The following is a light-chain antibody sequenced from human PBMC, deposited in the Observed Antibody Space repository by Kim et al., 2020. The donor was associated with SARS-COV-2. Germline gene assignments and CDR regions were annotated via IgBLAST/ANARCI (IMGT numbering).Light chain of an antibody. CDR1: SSNIGSNY. CDR3: AAWDDSLKV. CDR2: RNN. V-gene: IGLV1-47*01. J-gene: IGLJ3*02. Sequence: ELTQPPSASGTPGQRVTISCSGSSSNIGSNYVYWYQQLPGTAPKLLIYRNNQRPSGVPDRFSGSKSGTSASLAISGLRSEDEADYYCAAWDDSLKVFGGGTKLTVL.